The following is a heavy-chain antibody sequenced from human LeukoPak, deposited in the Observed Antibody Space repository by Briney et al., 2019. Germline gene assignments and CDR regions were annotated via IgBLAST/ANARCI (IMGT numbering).Heavy chain of an antibody. CDR1: GYTFTGYH. V-gene: IGHV1-2*02. J-gene: IGHJ4*02. CDR2: INPNSGGT. Sequence: ASVKASCKASGYTFTGYHMHWVRQAPGQGLEWMGWINPNSGGTNYAQKFQGRVTMTRDTSISTAYMELSRLRSDDTAVYYCARVAGIRHGAPSYWGQGTLVTVSS. D-gene: IGHD1-26*01. CDR3: ARVAGIRHGAPSY.